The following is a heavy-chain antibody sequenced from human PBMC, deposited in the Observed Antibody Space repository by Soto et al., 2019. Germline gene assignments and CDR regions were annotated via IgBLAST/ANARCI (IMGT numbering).Heavy chain of an antibody. D-gene: IGHD2-2*01. V-gene: IGHV1-3*01. Sequence: QVQLVQSGTEVKKPGASVKVSCKTSGYSFTKYGLHWVRQAPGQRLEWMGWINPGNGDTKYSQKFQGRVTITRDTSASTAYMEFSSLRSEYTSVFYCARTECSSTSCYNYYYYGMDVWGQGTTVTVSS. CDR3: ARTECSSTSCYNYYYYGMDV. CDR1: GYSFTKYG. CDR2: INPGNGDT. J-gene: IGHJ6*02.